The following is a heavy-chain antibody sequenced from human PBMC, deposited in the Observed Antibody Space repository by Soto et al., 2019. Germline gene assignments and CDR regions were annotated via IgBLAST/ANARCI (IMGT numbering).Heavy chain of an antibody. CDR3: ARVTTVTTTLYYYYGMDV. CDR1: GYSFTSYW. D-gene: IGHD4-4*01. V-gene: IGHV5-51*01. Sequence: PGEALKISCKGSGYSFTSYWIGWVRQMAVKGLEWMGIIYPGDSDNRYSPSFQGQVTISADKSISTAYLQWSSLKASDTAMYYCARVTTVTTTLYYYYGMDVWGQGTTVTVSS. CDR2: IYPGDSDN. J-gene: IGHJ6*02.